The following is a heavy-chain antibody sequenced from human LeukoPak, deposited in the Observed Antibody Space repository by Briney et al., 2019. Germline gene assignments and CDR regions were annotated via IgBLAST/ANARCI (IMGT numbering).Heavy chain of an antibody. CDR1: GFTFSSYG. V-gene: IGHV3-30*03. CDR3: ARAPLGEFWSGLDY. J-gene: IGHJ4*02. Sequence: GGSLRLSCAASGFTFSSYGMHWVRQAPGKGLEWVAVISYDGSNKYYADSVKGRFTISRDNSKNTLYMQMNSLRAEDTAVYYCARAPLGEFWSGLDYWGQGTLVTVSS. CDR2: ISYDGSNK. D-gene: IGHD3-3*01.